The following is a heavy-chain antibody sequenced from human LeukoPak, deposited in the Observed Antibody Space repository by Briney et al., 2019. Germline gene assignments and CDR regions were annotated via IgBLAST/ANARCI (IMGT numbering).Heavy chain of an antibody. D-gene: IGHD2-2*01. CDR1: GFTLSSYA. CDR3: ATDIVVVGDYYYGMDV. J-gene: IGHJ6*02. V-gene: IGHV3-30-3*01. CDR2: ISYDGSNK. Sequence: GGSLRLSCAASGFTLSSYAMHWVRQAAGKGLEWVAVISYDGSNKYYADSVKGRFTISRDNSKNTLYLQMNSLRAEDTAVYYCATDIVVVGDYYYGMDVWGQGTTVTVSS.